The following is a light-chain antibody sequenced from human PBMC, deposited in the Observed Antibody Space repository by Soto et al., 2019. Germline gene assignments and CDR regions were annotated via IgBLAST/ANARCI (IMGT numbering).Light chain of an antibody. CDR1: SSDVGGYNY. CDR2: EVT. V-gene: IGLV2-14*01. J-gene: IGLJ3*02. Sequence: QSALTQPASVSGSPGQSITISCTGTSSDVGGYNYVSWYQQHPGKAPKLIIYEVTNRPSGVSNRFSGSKSGNTASLTISGLQAEDEADYYCSSYTRSSIWVFGGGTKLTVL. CDR3: SSYTRSSIWV.